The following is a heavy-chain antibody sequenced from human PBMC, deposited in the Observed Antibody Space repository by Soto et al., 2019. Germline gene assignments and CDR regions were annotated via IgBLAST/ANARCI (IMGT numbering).Heavy chain of an antibody. Sequence: ASVKVSCKASGYTFTSYDINWVRQATGQGLEWMGWMNPNSGNTGYAQKFQGRVTMTRNTSISTAYMELSSLRSEDPAVYYCARSSMVAATFDYWGQGTLVTVSS. J-gene: IGHJ4*02. V-gene: IGHV1-8*01. D-gene: IGHD2-15*01. CDR3: ARSSMVAATFDY. CDR2: MNPNSGNT. CDR1: GYTFTSYD.